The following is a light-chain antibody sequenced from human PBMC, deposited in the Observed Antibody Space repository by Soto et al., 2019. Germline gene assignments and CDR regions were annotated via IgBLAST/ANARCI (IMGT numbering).Light chain of an antibody. CDR3: QQYNNWRGT. J-gene: IGKJ1*01. CDR2: CAS. V-gene: IGKV3-15*01. Sequence: EIVLTQSPGTLSLSPGERATLSCRASQTVRNNYLAWYQQKPGQAPRLLIYCASTRATGIPARFSGSGSATEFTLTISSLQSEDFAVYYCQQYNNWRGTFGQGTKVDIK. CDR1: QTVRNN.